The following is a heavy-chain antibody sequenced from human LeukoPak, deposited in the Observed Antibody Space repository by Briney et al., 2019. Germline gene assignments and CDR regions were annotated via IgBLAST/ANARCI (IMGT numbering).Heavy chain of an antibody. Sequence: VASVTVSCKVSGYTLSELSMNWVRQAPGKGLERMGGFDTEDGETIYTQKFQGRVTMTEDTTTDTDYMEKRSQRAEDRAVYYCATTGRESSGLDSSGYYSLAFDMWGQGTMVTVSS. CDR3: ATTGRESSGLDSSGYYSLAFDM. V-gene: IGHV1-24*01. CDR2: FDTEDGET. D-gene: IGHD3-22*01. J-gene: IGHJ3*02. CDR1: GYTLSELS.